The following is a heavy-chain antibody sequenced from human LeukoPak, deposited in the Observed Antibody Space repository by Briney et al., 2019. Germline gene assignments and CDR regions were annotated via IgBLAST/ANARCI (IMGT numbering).Heavy chain of an antibody. CDR1: GGSISSGDYY. CDR2: IYYSGST. CDR3: ARSEPIYGDYVVDY. V-gene: IGHV4-30-4*08. D-gene: IGHD4-17*01. J-gene: IGHJ4*02. Sequence: SETLSLTCTVSGGSISSGDYYWSWIRQPPGKGLEWIGYIYYSGSTYYNPSLKSRVTISVDTSKNQFSLKLSSVTAADTAVYHCARSEPIYGDYVVDYWGQGTLVTVSS.